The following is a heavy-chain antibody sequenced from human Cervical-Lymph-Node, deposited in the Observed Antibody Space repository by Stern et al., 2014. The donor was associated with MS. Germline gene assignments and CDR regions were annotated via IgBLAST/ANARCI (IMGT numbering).Heavy chain of an antibody. J-gene: IGHJ2*01. V-gene: IGHV3-33*01. CDR1: GFTFRDYG. CDR3: ARVNPVTSVAPHWYFDL. D-gene: IGHD2-21*01. CDR2: IWYDGSNR. Sequence: VQLVESGGGVVQPGQSLRLSCAASGFTFRDYGMHWVRQAPGKGLEWVAVIWYDGSNRYHADSVAVRFSISRDNSKNTLYLQMDSLTVDDTAIYHCARVNPVTSVAPHWYFDLWGRGTLVTVSP.